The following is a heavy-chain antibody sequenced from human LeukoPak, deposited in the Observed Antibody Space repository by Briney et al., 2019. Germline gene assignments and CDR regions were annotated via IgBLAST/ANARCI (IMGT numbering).Heavy chain of an antibody. D-gene: IGHD5-24*01. CDR1: GFNFGEYA. CDR3: ARGDSDGYNWVNAFDI. V-gene: IGHV3-7*01. J-gene: IGHJ3*02. CDR2: IKQDGSEK. Sequence: AGGSLRLSCAGSGFNFGEYAMTWFRQAPGKGLEWVANIKQDGSEKYYVDSVKGRFTISRDNAKNSLYLQMNSLRAEDTAVYYCARGDSDGYNWVNAFDIWGQGTMVTVSS.